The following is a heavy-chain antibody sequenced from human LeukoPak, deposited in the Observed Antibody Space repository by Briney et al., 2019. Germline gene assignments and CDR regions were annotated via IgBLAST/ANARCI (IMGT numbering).Heavy chain of an antibody. CDR1: GFTFSSYS. D-gene: IGHD3-3*01. CDR3: ARDRSTIFGVVIK. Sequence: GGSLRLSCAASGFTFSSYSMNWVRQAPGKGLEWVSSISSSSSYIYYADSVKGRFTISRDNAKNSLYLQMNSLRAEDTAVYYCARDRSTIFGVVIKWGQGTLVTVSS. V-gene: IGHV3-21*01. J-gene: IGHJ4*02. CDR2: ISSSSSYI.